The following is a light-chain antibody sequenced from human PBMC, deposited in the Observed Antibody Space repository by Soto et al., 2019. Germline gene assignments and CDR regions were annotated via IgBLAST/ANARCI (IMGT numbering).Light chain of an antibody. CDR2: VVS. CDR1: SSDVGGYNY. J-gene: IGLJ1*01. V-gene: IGLV2-14*01. Sequence: QSALAQPTSVSGSPGQSIAISCTGTSSDVGGYNYVSWHQQHPGKAPKVLISVVSNRPSGVSNRFSGSKSGNTASLTISGLQVEDEANYYCSSYRSGGTLVFGRGPRLTDL. CDR3: SSYRSGGTLV.